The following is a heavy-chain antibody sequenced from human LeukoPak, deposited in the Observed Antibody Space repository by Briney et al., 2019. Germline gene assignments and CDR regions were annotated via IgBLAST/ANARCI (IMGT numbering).Heavy chain of an antibody. CDR3: ARSAGVVNWFGP. CDR1: GGSISSYY. V-gene: IGHV4-59*01. CDR2: IYYSGST. Sequence: KPSETLSLTCTVSGGSISSYYWSWIRQPPGKGLEWIGYIYYSGSTNYNPSLKSRVTISVDTSKNRFSLKLSSVTAADTAVYYCARSAGVVNWFGPWGQGTLVTVSS. D-gene: IGHD2-8*01. J-gene: IGHJ5*02.